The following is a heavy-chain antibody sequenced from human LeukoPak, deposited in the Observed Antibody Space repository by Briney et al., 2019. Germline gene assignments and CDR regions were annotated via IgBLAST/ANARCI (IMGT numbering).Heavy chain of an antibody. V-gene: IGHV3-15*01. CDR1: GFTFSNAW. J-gene: IGHJ4*02. Sequence: GGSLRLSCAASGFTFSNAWMTWVRQAPGKGLEWVGRIYSETDGGTTDDAAPVKGRFTISRDDSKNTLFLQMNSLKTEDTAVYYCATDSRSYAFVYWGQGTLVTVSS. D-gene: IGHD5-18*01. CDR3: ATDSRSYAFVY. CDR2: IYSETDGGTT.